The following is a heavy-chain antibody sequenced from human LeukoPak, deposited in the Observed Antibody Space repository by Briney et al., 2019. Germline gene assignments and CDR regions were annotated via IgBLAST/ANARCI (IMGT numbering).Heavy chain of an antibody. CDR3: AKDFCTGSSCYIFDY. V-gene: IGHV3-30*02. Sequence: GGSLRLSCAASGFTFSSYGMNWVRLAPGRGLEWVAFIQYDGTHKYYVDSVKGRFTISRDNSKSTLHLQMNSLRAEDTAVYYCAKDFCTGSSCYIFDYWGQGTLVTVSS. CDR2: IQYDGTHK. J-gene: IGHJ4*02. D-gene: IGHD2-15*01. CDR1: GFTFSSYG.